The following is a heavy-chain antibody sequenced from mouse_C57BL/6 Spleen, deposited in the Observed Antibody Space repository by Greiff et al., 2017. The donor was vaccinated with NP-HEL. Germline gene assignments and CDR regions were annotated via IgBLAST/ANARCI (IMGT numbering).Heavy chain of an antibody. D-gene: IGHD2-4*01. CDR3: ARNPYYDYGGGFAY. V-gene: IGHV3-6*01. J-gene: IGHJ3*01. Sequence: ESGPGLVKPSQSLSLTCSVTGYSITSGYYWNWIRQFPGNKLEWMGYISYDGSNNYNPSPTNRISITRDTSKNQFFLKLNSVTTEDTATYYCARNPYYDYGGGFAYWGQGTLVTVSA. CDR1: GYSITSGYY. CDR2: ISYDGSN.